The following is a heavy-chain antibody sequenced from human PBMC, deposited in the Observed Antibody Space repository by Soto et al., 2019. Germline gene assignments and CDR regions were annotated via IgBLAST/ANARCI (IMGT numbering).Heavy chain of an antibody. CDR2: INPSGGST. D-gene: IGHD2-15*01. Sequence: QVQLVQSGAEVKKPGASVKVSCKASGYTFTSYYMHWVRQAPGQGLEWMGIINPSGGSTSYAQKSQGRVTMTRDTSTSTVYMELSSLRSEDTAVYYCARDMVDRFHYYYMDVWGKGTTVTVSS. J-gene: IGHJ6*03. CDR3: ARDMVDRFHYYYMDV. V-gene: IGHV1-46*03. CDR1: GYTFTSYY.